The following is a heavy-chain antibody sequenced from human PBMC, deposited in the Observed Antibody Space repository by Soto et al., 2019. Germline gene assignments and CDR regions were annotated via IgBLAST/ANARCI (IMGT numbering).Heavy chain of an antibody. CDR2: IDTSGHNT. CDR1: GLTFSRYA. J-gene: IGHJ4*02. CDR3: AKAVGEYLYFFNN. V-gene: IGHV3-23*01. D-gene: IGHD3-10*01. Sequence: EVQVLESGGGLIQPGGSLRLSCAFSGLTFSRYAASWVRQAPGKGLEWVSGIDTSGHNTYYADSVKGRFIISRDNSDNTLFLQMNNLRAEDTAIYYCAKAVGEYLYFFNNWGQGILVSVSS.